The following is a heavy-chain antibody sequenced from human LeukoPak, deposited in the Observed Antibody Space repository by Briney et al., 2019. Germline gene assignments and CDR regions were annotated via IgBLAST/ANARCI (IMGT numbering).Heavy chain of an antibody. CDR1: GFTFSSYA. CDR3: AKGLGYYFDY. D-gene: IGHD3-22*01. Sequence: PGGSLRLSCAASGFTFSSYAMSWVRQAPGKGLEWVAFIRYDGGTKYYADSVKGRFTISRDNSQNTLYLQMSSLRPGDTAVYYCAKGLGYYFDYWGQGSLVTVSS. J-gene: IGHJ4*02. CDR2: IRYDGGTK. V-gene: IGHV3-30*02.